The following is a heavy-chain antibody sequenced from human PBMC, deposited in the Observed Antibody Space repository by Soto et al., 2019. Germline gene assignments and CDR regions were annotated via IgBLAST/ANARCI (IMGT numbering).Heavy chain of an antibody. CDR3: ARGEWNYYILLGHFDD. D-gene: IGHD3-9*01. CDR2: IIPYCGTA. Sequence: QVQLVQSGAEVKKPGSSVKVSCTASGGTFSSYAIRWVRQAPGHGLEWVGGIIPYCGTANYAQKFQGRVTITADESTSTAYMELSSLRSEDTAVYYCARGEWNYYILLGHFDDWGQGTLVTVSS. J-gene: IGHJ4*02. CDR1: GGTFSSYA. V-gene: IGHV1-69*01.